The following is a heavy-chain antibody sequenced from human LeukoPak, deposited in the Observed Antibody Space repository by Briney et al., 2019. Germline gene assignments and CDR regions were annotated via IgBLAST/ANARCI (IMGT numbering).Heavy chain of an antibody. CDR3: ARELPFDY. D-gene: IGHD2-15*01. CDR2: IYRDGST. Sequence: GGSLRLSCAASGFTVSNNYMNWVRQAPGKGLEWVSVIYRDGSTYYADSVKGRFTISRDNAKNSLYLQMNSLRAEDTAIYYCARELPFDYWGQGTLVTVSS. CDR1: GFTVSNNY. J-gene: IGHJ4*02. V-gene: IGHV3-53*01.